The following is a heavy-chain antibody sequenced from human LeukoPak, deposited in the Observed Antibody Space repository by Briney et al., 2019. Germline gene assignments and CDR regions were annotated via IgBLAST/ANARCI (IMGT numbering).Heavy chain of an antibody. J-gene: IGHJ4*02. D-gene: IGHD1-26*01. CDR1: GGSFSGYY. V-gene: IGHV4-34*01. Sequence: SETLSLTCAVYGGSFSGYYWSWIRQPPGKGLEWIGEINHSGSTNYNPSLKSRVTISVDTSKNQFSPKLSSVTAADTAVYYCARAQDGSYYFDYWGQGTLVTVSS. CDR3: ARAQDGSYYFDY. CDR2: INHSGST.